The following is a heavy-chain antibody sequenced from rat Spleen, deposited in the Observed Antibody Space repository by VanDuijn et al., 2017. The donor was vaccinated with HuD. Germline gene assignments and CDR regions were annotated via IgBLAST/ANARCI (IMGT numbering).Heavy chain of an antibody. CDR3: TTQGIIRVPLFDY. D-gene: IGHD4-3*01. CDR1: GFTFSDYN. J-gene: IGHJ2*01. V-gene: IGHV5-7*01. Sequence: EVQLVESGGGLVQPGRSLKLSCAASGFTFSDYNMAWVRQAPKKGLEWVATISYDGSSTYYRDSVKGRFTISRDNVRSTLSLQMDSLRSEDTATYYCTTQGIIRVPLFDYWGQGVMVTVSS. CDR2: ISYDGSST.